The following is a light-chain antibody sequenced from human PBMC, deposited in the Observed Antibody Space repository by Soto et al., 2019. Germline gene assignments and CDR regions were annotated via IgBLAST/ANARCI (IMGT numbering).Light chain of an antibody. CDR2: EVT. Sequence: QSALIQPPSMSGSPGQSITISCTGTSGDIGSYNRVSWYQQHPGKAPKLIIYEVTDRPSGVSNRFSGSKSGNTASLTISGLQAEDEAEYYCSSYTNINTRACVFGTGTKVTVL. V-gene: IGLV2-14*01. CDR3: SSYTNINTRACV. CDR1: SGDIGSYNR. J-gene: IGLJ1*01.